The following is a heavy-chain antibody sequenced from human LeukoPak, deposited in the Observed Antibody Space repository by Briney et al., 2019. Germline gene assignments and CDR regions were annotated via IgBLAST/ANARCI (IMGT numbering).Heavy chain of an antibody. J-gene: IGHJ4*02. V-gene: IGHV3-23*01. CDR1: GFTFSSYA. D-gene: IGHD6-6*01. CDR2: ISGSGGST. Sequence: PGGSLRLSCAASGFTFSSYAMSWVRQAPGKGLEWVSAISGSGGSTYYAVSVKGRFTISRDNSKNTLYLQMNSLRAEDTAVYYCAKAAYSSSISAPSSNYYFDYWGQGTLVTVSS. CDR3: AKAAYSSSISAPSSNYYFDY.